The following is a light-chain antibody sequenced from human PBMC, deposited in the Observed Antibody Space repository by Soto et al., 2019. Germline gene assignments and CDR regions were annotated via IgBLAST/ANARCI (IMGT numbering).Light chain of an antibody. V-gene: IGKV3-15*01. CDR1: QSVSSN. J-gene: IGKJ4*01. CDR2: GAS. Sequence: EIVMTQSPATLSVSPGERATLSCRASQSVSSNSAWYQQKPGQAPRLLIYGASTRATGIPARFSGSGSGTEFTLTISSLQSEDFAVYYCQQYNNWPPLTFGGGNKVEIK. CDR3: QQYNNWPPLT.